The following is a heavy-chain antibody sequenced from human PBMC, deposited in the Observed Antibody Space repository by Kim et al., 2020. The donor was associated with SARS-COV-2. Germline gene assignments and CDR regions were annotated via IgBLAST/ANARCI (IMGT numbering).Heavy chain of an antibody. Sequence: GGSLRLSCAASGFTFSSYWMHWVRQAPGKGLVWVSRINSDGSSTSYADSVKGRFTISRDNAKNTLYLQMNSLRAEDTAVYYCARDPPYYDILTGYSPFDYWGQGTLVTVSS. CDR2: INSDGSST. CDR3: ARDPPYYDILTGYSPFDY. D-gene: IGHD3-9*01. V-gene: IGHV3-74*01. CDR1: GFTFSSYW. J-gene: IGHJ4*02.